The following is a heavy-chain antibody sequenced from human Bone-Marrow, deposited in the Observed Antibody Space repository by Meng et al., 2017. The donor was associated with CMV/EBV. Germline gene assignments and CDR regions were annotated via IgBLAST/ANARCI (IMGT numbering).Heavy chain of an antibody. V-gene: IGHV4-39*01. Sequence: SETLSLTCTVSGGSISSSSYYWGWIRQPPGKGLEWIGSIYYSGSTYYNPSLKSRVTISVDTSKNQFSLKLSSVTAADTAVYYCARRAVTPWHWFDPWGQGTRVTVSS. J-gene: IGHJ5*02. CDR2: IYYSGST. CDR1: GGSISSSSYY. D-gene: IGHD4-11*01. CDR3: ARRAVTPWHWFDP.